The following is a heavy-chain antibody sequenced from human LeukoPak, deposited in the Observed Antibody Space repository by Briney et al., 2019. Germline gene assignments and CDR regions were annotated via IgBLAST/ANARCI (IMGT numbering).Heavy chain of an antibody. CDR3: ARHNDIFPGYYYYMDV. Sequence: NPSETLSLTCTFSGGSISSSNYYWGWIRQPPGKGLEWIGSIYYSGSTYYNPSLKSRVTISVDTSKNQFSLKLSSVTAADTAVYYCARHNDIFPGYYYYMDVWGKGTTVTISS. CDR1: GGSISSSNYY. J-gene: IGHJ6*03. D-gene: IGHD3-9*01. CDR2: IYYSGST. V-gene: IGHV4-39*01.